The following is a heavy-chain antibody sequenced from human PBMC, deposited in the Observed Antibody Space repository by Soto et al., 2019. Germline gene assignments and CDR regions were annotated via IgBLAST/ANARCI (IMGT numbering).Heavy chain of an antibody. D-gene: IGHD6-13*01. V-gene: IGHV1-46*01. CDR2: INPSGGST. CDR1: GYTFTSYY. J-gene: IGHJ4*02. CDR3: AGPGIAAAGTPWRFDY. Sequence: QVQLVQSGAEVKKPGASVKVSCKASGYTFTSYYMHWVRQAPGQGLEWMGIINPSGGSTSYAQKFQGRVTMTRDTSTSTVYMELSSLRSEDTAVYYCAGPGIAAAGTPWRFDYWGQGTLVTVSS.